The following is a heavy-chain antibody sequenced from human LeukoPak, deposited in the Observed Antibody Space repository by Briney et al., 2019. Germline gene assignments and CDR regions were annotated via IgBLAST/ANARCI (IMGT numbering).Heavy chain of an antibody. J-gene: IGHJ4*02. Sequence: PGRSLRLSCAASGFTFSSYAMHWVRQAPGKGLEWVAVISYDGSNKYYADSVKGRFTISRDNSKNTLYLQMNSLRAEDTAVYYCAKDGETGTTGDYWGQGTLVTVSS. CDR2: ISYDGSNK. CDR3: AKDGETGTTGDY. D-gene: IGHD1-1*01. V-gene: IGHV3-30-3*01. CDR1: GFTFSSYA.